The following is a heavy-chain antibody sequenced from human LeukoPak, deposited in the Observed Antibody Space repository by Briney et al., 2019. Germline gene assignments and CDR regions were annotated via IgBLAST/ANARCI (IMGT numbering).Heavy chain of an antibody. J-gene: IGHJ4*02. CDR1: GFTFSSYA. V-gene: IGHV3-23*01. CDR3: AKAEDYDILTGYAFDY. Sequence: GGSLRLSCAASGFTFSSYAMSWVRQAPGKGLEWVSAISGSGGSTYYADSVKGRFTISRDNSKNTLYLQMNSLRAEDTAVYYCAKAEDYDILTGYAFDYWGQGTLVTVSS. D-gene: IGHD3-9*01. CDR2: ISGSGGST.